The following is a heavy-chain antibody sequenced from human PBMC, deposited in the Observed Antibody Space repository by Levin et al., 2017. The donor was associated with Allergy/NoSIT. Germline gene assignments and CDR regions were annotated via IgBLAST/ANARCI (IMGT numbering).Heavy chain of an antibody. CDR2: ISSSSSYI. Sequence: PGESLKISCAASGFTFSSYSMNWVRQAPGKGLEWVSSISSSSSYIYYADSVKGRFTISRDNAKNSLYLQMNSLRAEDTAVYYCARDKSSSWNPGIYYYYGMDVWGQGTTVTVSS. V-gene: IGHV3-21*01. D-gene: IGHD6-13*01. CDR3: ARDKSSSWNPGIYYYYGMDV. CDR1: GFTFSSYS. J-gene: IGHJ6*02.